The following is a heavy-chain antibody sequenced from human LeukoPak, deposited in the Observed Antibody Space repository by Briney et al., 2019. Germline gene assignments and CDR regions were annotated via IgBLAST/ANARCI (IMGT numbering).Heavy chain of an antibody. CDR3: ARDKVAAAGYDY. D-gene: IGHD6-13*01. CDR2: IYSGGST. J-gene: IGHJ4*02. Sequence: PGGSLRLSCAASGFTVSSNYMSWVRQAPGKGLEWVSVIYSGGSTYYADSVKGRFTISRDNSKNTLYLQMNSLRAEGTAVYYCARDKVAAAGYDYWGQGTLVTVSS. CDR1: GFTVSSNY. V-gene: IGHV3-66*01.